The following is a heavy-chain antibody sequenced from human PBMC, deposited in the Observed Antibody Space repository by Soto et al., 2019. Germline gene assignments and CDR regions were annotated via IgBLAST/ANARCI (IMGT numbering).Heavy chain of an antibody. D-gene: IGHD3-22*01. CDR3: ARGAEFYYDSSGYLDAEYFQH. CDR2: IWYDGSNK. J-gene: IGHJ1*01. V-gene: IGHV3-33*01. Sequence: PGGSLRLSCAASGFTFSSYGMHWVRQAPGKGLEWVAVIWYDGSNKYYADSVKGRFTISRDNSKNTLYLQMNSLRAEDTAVYYCARGAEFYYDSSGYLDAEYFQHWGQGTLVTVSS. CDR1: GFTFSSYG.